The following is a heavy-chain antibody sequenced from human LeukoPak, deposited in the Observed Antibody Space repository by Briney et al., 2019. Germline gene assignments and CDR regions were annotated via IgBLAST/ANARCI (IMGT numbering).Heavy chain of an antibody. V-gene: IGHV1-18*01. D-gene: IGHD6-13*01. CDR1: GYTFTSYD. CDR3: AREIAAAGTWYYFDY. Sequence: ASVKVSCKASGYTFTSYDINWVRQATGQGLEWMGWISAYNGNTNYAQKLQGRVTMTTDTSTSTAYMELRSLRSDDTAVYYCAREIAAAGTWYYFDYWGQGTLVTVSS. CDR2: ISAYNGNT. J-gene: IGHJ4*02.